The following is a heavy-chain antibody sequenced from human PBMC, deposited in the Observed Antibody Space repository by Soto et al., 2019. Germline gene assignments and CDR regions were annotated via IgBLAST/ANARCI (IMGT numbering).Heavy chain of an antibody. Sequence: EVQLVESGGALVQPGGSLRLSCEVSGFSVTRNYMSWVRQRPGKGLEWVSVIYSGTNTYYGDSVKGRFTISRDDSKNTLDLQMNTLRVEDTAVYFCARGVGGDYGARMYYFGMDVWGQGTTGTVS. CDR2: IYSGTNT. CDR3: ARGVGGDYGARMYYFGMDV. J-gene: IGHJ6*02. CDR1: GFSVTRNY. D-gene: IGHD4-17*01. V-gene: IGHV3-66*01.